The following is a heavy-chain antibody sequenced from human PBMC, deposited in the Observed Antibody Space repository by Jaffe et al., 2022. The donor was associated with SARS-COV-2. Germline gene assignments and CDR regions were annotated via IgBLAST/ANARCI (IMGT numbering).Heavy chain of an antibody. J-gene: IGHJ4*02. CDR2: IYNSGRT. CDR1: GGSIRTYY. Sequence: QVQLQESGPGLVKPSETLSLTCSVSGGSIRTYYWNWIRQSPEKGLEWIGYIYNSGRTNYNPAFKSRVTMSADASRNQFSLRLSSVTAADTAVYYCARASAGGLLGYWGQGTRVTVSS. V-gene: IGHV4-59*01. D-gene: IGHD3-10*01. CDR3: ARASAGGLLGY.